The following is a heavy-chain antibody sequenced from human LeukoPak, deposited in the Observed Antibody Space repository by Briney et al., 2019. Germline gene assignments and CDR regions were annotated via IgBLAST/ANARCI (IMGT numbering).Heavy chain of an antibody. D-gene: IGHD5-18*01. V-gene: IGHV3-30*18. CDR3: AKGSAYSYVPYFDY. CDR1: GFTFTTYG. CDR2: ISYDGSDK. Sequence: GSLRLSCAASGFTFTTYGMHWVRQAPGKGLEWVAFISYDGSDKFYTDSVRGRFTISRDDSKNTLDLQMNSLRAEDTGVYYCAKGSAYSYVPYFDYWGQGTLVTVSS. J-gene: IGHJ4*02.